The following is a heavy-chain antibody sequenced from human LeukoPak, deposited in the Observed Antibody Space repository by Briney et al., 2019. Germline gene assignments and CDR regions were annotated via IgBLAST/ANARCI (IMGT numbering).Heavy chain of an antibody. V-gene: IGHV3-7*01. CDR1: EFTFNIYW. CDR2: IKQDGSEK. Sequence: SGGSLRLSCAASEFTFNIYWMSWVRQAPGKGLEWVANIKQDGSEKYYVDSVEGRFTISRDNAKNSLYLQMNSLRAEDTAMYYCARVRFLERSQYYFDYWGLGTLVTVSS. CDR3: ARVRFLERSQYYFDY. D-gene: IGHD3-3*01. J-gene: IGHJ4*02.